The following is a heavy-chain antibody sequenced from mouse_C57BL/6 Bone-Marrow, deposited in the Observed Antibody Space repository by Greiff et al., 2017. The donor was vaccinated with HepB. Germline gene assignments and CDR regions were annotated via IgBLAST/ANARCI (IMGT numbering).Heavy chain of an antibody. CDR3: ARDYYGSSPWYFDV. D-gene: IGHD1-1*01. J-gene: IGHJ1*03. Sequence: DVMLVESGGGLVKPGGSLKLSCAASGFTFSDYGMHWVRQAPEKGLEWVAYISSGSSTIYYADTVKGRFTISRDNAKNTLFLQMTSLRSEDTAMYYCARDYYGSSPWYFDVWGTGTTVTVSS. CDR1: GFTFSDYG. CDR2: ISSGSSTI. V-gene: IGHV5-17*01.